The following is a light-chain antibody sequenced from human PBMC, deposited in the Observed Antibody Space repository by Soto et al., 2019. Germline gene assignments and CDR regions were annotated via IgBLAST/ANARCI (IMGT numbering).Light chain of an antibody. J-gene: IGKJ1*01. CDR2: DVS. V-gene: IGKV1-5*01. CDR1: QSISRW. Sequence: DIQLTQSPSFLSASVGDRVTITCRASQSISRWLACYQQKPGKAPKLLIYDVSSLESGCPSLFSGSLSVEEITLTISSLQPDDFATYCCQQYNNYPRTFGQGTKVDIK. CDR3: QQYNNYPRT.